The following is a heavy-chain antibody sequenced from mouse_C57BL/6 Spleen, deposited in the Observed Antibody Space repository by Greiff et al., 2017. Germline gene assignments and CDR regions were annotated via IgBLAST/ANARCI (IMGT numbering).Heavy chain of an antibody. CDR3: ARHYGSSYDY. Sequence: VQLQQPGAELVMPGASVKLSCKASGYTFTSYWMHWVKQRPGQGLEWIGEIDPSDSYTNYNQKFKGKSTLTVDKSSSTAYMQLSSLTSEDSAVYYCARHYGSSYDYWGQGTTLTVSS. CDR2: IDPSDSYT. V-gene: IGHV1-69*01. D-gene: IGHD1-1*01. CDR1: GYTFTSYW. J-gene: IGHJ2*01.